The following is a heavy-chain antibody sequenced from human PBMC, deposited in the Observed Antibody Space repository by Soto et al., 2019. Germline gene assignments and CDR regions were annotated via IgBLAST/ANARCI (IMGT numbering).Heavy chain of an antibody. J-gene: IGHJ4*02. CDR3: AKAKYSYGLRGPIDY. CDR2: INPSGGST. V-gene: IGHV1-46*01. D-gene: IGHD5-18*01. CDR1: GYTFTSYY. Sequence: GASVKVACKASGYTFTSYYMHWVRQAPGQGLEWMGIINPSGGSTSYAQKFQGRVTISRDNSKNTLYLQMNSLRAEDTAVYYCAKAKYSYGLRGPIDYWGQGTLVTVSS.